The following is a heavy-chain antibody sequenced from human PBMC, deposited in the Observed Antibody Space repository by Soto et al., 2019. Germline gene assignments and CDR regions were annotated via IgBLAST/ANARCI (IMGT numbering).Heavy chain of an antibody. CDR1: GYSFTSYW. D-gene: IGHD1-7*01. CDR3: ARPGGPLELGSYYYGMDV. CDR2: IYPGDSDT. Sequence: GESLKISCKGSGYSFTSYWIGWVRQMPGKGLEWMGIIYPGDSDTRYSPSFQGQVTISADKSISTAYLQWSSLKASDTAMHYCARPGGPLELGSYYYGMDVWGQGTTVTVSS. J-gene: IGHJ6*02. V-gene: IGHV5-51*01.